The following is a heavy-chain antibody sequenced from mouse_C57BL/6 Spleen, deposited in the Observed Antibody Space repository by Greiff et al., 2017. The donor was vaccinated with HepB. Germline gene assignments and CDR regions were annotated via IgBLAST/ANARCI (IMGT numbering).Heavy chain of an antibody. V-gene: IGHV1-82*01. D-gene: IGHD1-1*01. CDR1: GYAFSSSW. J-gene: IGHJ4*01. CDR3: ARSPYYYEAMDY. CDR2: IYPGDGDT. Sequence: QVQLQQSGPELVKPGASVKISCKASGYAFSSSWMNWVKQRPGKGLEWIGRIYPGDGDTNYNGKFKGKATLTADKSSSTAYMQLSSLTSEDSAVYFCARSPYYYEAMDYWGQGTSVTVSS.